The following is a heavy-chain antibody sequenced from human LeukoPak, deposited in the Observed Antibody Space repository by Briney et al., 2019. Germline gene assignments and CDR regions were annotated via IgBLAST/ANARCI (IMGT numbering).Heavy chain of an antibody. V-gene: IGHV3-53*01. CDR1: GFSVSSNY. Sequence: GGSLRLSCAASGFSVSSNYMSWVRQAPGKGLEWVSIIYSGGSTYYADSVKGRFTISRDNSKNTLYLQMNSLRAEDTAVYYCAKRGTPYYYDSSGYPPDYWGQGTLVTVSS. J-gene: IGHJ4*02. D-gene: IGHD3-22*01. CDR3: AKRGTPYYYDSSGYPPDY. CDR2: IYSGGST.